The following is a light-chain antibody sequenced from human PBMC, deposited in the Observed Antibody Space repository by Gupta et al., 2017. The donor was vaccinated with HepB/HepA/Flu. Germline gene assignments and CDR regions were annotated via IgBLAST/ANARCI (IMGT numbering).Light chain of an antibody. CDR2: AAS. Sequence: GDRVTITCRASQGISNYLAWYQQKPGKVPKLLIYAASTLQSGVPSRFSGSGSGTDFTLTISSLQPDDVATYYCQKHNSAPCTFGPGTKVDIK. J-gene: IGKJ3*01. CDR3: QKHNSAPCT. V-gene: IGKV1-27*01. CDR1: QGISNY.